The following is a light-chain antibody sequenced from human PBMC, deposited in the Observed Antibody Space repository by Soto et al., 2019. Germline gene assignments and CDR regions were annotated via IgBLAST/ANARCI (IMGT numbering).Light chain of an antibody. J-gene: IGKJ1*01. CDR1: QGIGND. Sequence: AIQMTQSPSSLSATVGDRVTITCRASQGIGNDLGWYQQKPGKAPKLLVYDASTLQSGVPSRFSCRGSGTDFTLTISGLKAEDFATYYCLQDYSYPRTFGQGTMVDFK. V-gene: IGKV1-6*01. CDR2: DAS. CDR3: LQDYSYPRT.